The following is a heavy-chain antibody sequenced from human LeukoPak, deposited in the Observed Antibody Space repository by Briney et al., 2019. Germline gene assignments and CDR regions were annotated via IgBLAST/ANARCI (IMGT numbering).Heavy chain of an antibody. CDR3: ARVRYGYSSSWQFDN. Sequence: SETLSLTCTVSGGSISPHYWSWLRQIPGKGLEWIGYIYYSGTTNSNPSLTSRVTISLDASKNQFSVRLSSVTAADTAIYYCARVRYGYSSSWQFDNWGQGTLVTVSS. V-gene: IGHV4-59*11. J-gene: IGHJ4*02. D-gene: IGHD6-13*01. CDR1: GGSISPHY. CDR2: IYYSGTT.